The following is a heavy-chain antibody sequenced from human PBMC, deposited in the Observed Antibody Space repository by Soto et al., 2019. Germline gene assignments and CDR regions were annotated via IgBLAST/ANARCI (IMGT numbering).Heavy chain of an antibody. CDR1: GYTFSNYG. J-gene: IGHJ5*02. CDR3: ARVVPGAEAWFGP. CDR2: ISLYSDGT. Sequence: ASVKVSCKTSGYTFSNYGITWVRRAPGQPLEWLGWISLYSDGTNYAQKFRGRVSMTTDTSTTTAYMELRSLRSDDTAVYYCARVVPGAEAWFGPWGQGTLVTVSS. V-gene: IGHV1-18*01. D-gene: IGHD2-2*01.